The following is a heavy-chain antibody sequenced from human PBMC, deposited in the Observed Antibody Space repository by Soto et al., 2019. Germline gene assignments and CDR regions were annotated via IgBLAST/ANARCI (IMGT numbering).Heavy chain of an antibody. CDR1: GRPIRSCGYY. J-gene: IGHJ5*02. CDR2: IDYSGSN. V-gene: IGHV4-31*03. Sequence: QVQLQESGPGLVKPSLTLSLTCTFSGRPIRSCGYYWTLIRQQPGNGLEWLGYIDYSGSNYYNPSLKSRVNITGDTSKNQFTLKLSSVTAADTALYDCSRSVFPLGQGTLVTVSS. CDR3: SRSVFP.